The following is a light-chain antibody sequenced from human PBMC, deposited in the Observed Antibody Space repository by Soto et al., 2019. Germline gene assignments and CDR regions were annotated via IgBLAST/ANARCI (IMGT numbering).Light chain of an antibody. CDR3: SSYTGTSTQV. Sequence: QSALTQPASVSGSPGQSITISCTGTSGDIGGYNYVSWYQQHPGKAPKLLISEVTNRPSGVSNRFSGAKSGSTASLTISGLRTEDEANYYCSSYTGTSTQVFGTGTKVTVL. CDR2: EVT. V-gene: IGLV2-14*01. J-gene: IGLJ1*01. CDR1: SGDIGGYNY.